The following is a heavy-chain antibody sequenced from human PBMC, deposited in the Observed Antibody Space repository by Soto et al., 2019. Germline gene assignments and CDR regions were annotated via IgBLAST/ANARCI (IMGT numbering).Heavy chain of an antibody. CDR1: GFTFSSYA. Sequence: GGSLRLSCAASGFTFSSYAMHWVRQAPGKGLEWVAVISYDGSNKYYADSVKGRFTISRDNSKNTLYLQMNSLRAEDTAVYYCAREGIAAAGTWWKFNFDYWGQGTLVTVSS. CDR3: AREGIAAAGTWWKFNFDY. J-gene: IGHJ4*02. CDR2: ISYDGSNK. D-gene: IGHD6-13*01. V-gene: IGHV3-30-3*01.